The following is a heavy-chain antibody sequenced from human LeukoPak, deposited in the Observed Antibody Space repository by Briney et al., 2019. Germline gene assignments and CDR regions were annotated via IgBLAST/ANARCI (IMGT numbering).Heavy chain of an antibody. Sequence: HPGGSLRLSCAASGFTVSSNYMNWVRQAPGKGLEWVSVIYSGGSTYYADSVKGRFTISRDNSKNTLYLQMNSLRAEDTAVYYCARGSRSSGWFDYWGQGTLVTVSS. CDR3: ARGSRSSGWFDY. CDR2: IYSGGST. CDR1: GFTVSSNY. D-gene: IGHD6-19*01. V-gene: IGHV3-53*01. J-gene: IGHJ4*02.